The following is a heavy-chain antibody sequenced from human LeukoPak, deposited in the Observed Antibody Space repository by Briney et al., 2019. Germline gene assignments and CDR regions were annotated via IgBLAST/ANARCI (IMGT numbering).Heavy chain of an antibody. V-gene: IGHV3-48*01. CDR2: ISRSSTTI. Sequence: GGSLRLSCAASGFTFNTYSMNWVRQAPGKGLEWVSYISRSSTTIYYADSVKGRFTISRDNAKNSLYLQMNSLRAEDTAVYYCAELGITMIGGVWGKGTTVTISS. D-gene: IGHD3-10*02. J-gene: IGHJ6*04. CDR1: GFTFNTYS. CDR3: AELGITMIGGV.